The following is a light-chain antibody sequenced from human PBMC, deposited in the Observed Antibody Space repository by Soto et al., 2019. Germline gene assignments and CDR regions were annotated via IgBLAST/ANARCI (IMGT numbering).Light chain of an antibody. J-gene: IGLJ1*01. CDR2: EVN. V-gene: IGLV2-8*01. CDR1: SSDVGGYNY. CDR3: SSYAGSNNKV. Sequence: QSALTQPPSASGSPGQSVTISCTGTSSDVGGYNYVSWYQQHPGKAPKLMIYEVNKRPSGVPDRFSGSKSGNTASLTVSGLQAEDEADYYCSSYAGSNNKVFGTGTRSPS.